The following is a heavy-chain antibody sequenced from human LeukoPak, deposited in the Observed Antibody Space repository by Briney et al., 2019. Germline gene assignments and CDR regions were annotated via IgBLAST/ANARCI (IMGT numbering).Heavy chain of an antibody. CDR2: IKQDGSEK. V-gene: IGHV3-7*01. CDR1: GFTFSSYW. D-gene: IGHD5-18*01. CDR3: ARDSAWIQLWFWDY. J-gene: IGHJ4*02. Sequence: TGGSLRLSCAASGFTFSSYWMSWVRQAPGKGLEWVANIKQDGSEKYYVDSVKGRFTISRDNAKNSLYLQMNSLRAEDTAVYYWARDSAWIQLWFWDYWGQGTLVTVSS.